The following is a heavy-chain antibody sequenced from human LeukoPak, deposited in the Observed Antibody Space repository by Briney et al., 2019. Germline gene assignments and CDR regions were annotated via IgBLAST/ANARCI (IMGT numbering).Heavy chain of an antibody. CDR2: FDPEDGET. Sequence: GASVKVSCKVSGYTLTELSMHWVRQAPGKGLEWMGGFDPEDGETIYAQKFQGRVTMTEDTSTDTAYMELSSLRSEDTAVYYCATSPGEAAAGANYYYYGMDVWGQGTTVTVSS. D-gene: IGHD1-26*01. V-gene: IGHV1-24*01. CDR3: ATSPGEAAAGANYYYYGMDV. J-gene: IGHJ6*02. CDR1: GYTLTELS.